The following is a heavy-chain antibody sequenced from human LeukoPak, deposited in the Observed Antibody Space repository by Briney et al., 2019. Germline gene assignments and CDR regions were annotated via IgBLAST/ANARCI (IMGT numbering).Heavy chain of an antibody. J-gene: IGHJ6*02. D-gene: IGHD3-10*01. CDR3: ARDSDGEGDYYGMDV. V-gene: IGHV3-30-3*01. CDR2: ISYDGSNK. Sequence: GGSLRLSCAASGFTFSSYAMPWVRQAPGKGLEWVAVISYDGSNKYYADSVKGRFTISRDNSKNTLYLQMNSLRAEDTAVYYCARDSDGEGDYYGMDVWGQGTTVTVSS. CDR1: GFTFSSYA.